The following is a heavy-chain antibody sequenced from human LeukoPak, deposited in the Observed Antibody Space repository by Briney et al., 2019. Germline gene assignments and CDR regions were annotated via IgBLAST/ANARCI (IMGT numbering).Heavy chain of an antibody. CDR1: GGTFSSYA. J-gene: IGHJ6*02. CDR2: IIPIFGTA. D-gene: IGHD3-22*01. Sequence: SVKVSCKASGGTFSSYAISWVRQAPGQGLEWMGGIIPIFGTANYAQKFQGRVTITTDESTSTAYMELSSLRSEDTAVYYCASPWLRNYYYGMDVWGQGTTVTVSS. V-gene: IGHV1-69*05. CDR3: ASPWLRNYYYGMDV.